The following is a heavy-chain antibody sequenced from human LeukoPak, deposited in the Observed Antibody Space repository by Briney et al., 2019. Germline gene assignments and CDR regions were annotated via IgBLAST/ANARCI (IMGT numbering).Heavy chain of an antibody. J-gene: IGHJ4*02. CDR1: GFTFSSYG. CDR2: ISYDGSNK. V-gene: IGHV3-30*18. CDR3: AKGGMGIAVASD. D-gene: IGHD6-19*01. Sequence: PGGSLRLSCAASGFTFSSYGMHWVRQAPGKGLEWVAVISYDGSNKYYADSVKGRFTISRDNSKNTLYLQMNSLRAEDTAVYYCAKGGMGIAVASDWGQGTLVTVSS.